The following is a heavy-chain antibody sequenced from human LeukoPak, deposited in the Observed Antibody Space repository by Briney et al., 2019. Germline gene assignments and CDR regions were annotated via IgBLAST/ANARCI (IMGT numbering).Heavy chain of an antibody. D-gene: IGHD1-26*01. CDR2: INPNSGGT. CDR1: GYTFTGYY. V-gene: IGHV1-2*02. Sequence: ASVKVSCKASGYTFTGYYMHWVRQAPGQGLEWMGWINPNSGGTNYAQKFQGRVTMTRDTSISTAYMELSRLRSDDTAVYYCAIKSRGSYRPGWGDYWGQGTLVTVSS. CDR3: AIKSRGSYRPGWGDY. J-gene: IGHJ4*02.